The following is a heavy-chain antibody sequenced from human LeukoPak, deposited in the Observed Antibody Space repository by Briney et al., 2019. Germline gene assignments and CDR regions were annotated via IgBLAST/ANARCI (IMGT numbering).Heavy chain of an antibody. D-gene: IGHD3-22*01. J-gene: IGHJ4*02. CDR2: ISAYNGNT. CDR3: ARDPHTPYDSSGYLSFDNDY. Sequence: ASVKVSCKASGYTFTSYGISWVRQAPGQGLEWMGWISAYNGNTNYAQKLQGRVTMTTDTSTSTAYMELRSLRSDDTAVYYCARDPHTPYDSSGYLSFDNDYWGQGTLVTVSS. V-gene: IGHV1-18*01. CDR1: GYTFTSYG.